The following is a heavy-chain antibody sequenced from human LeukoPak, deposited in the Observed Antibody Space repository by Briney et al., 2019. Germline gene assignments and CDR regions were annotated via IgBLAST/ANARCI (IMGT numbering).Heavy chain of an antibody. CDR3: ARDRIPYGMDV. J-gene: IGHJ6*02. CDR2: IYYSGST. V-gene: IGHV4-39*07. D-gene: IGHD2-15*01. CDR1: GGSISSSSYY. Sequence: SETLSLTCTVSGGSISSSSYYWGWIRQPPGKGLEWIGSIYYSGSTYYNPSLKSRVTISVDTSKNQFSLKLSSVTAADTAVYYCARDRIPYGMDVWGQGTTVTVSS.